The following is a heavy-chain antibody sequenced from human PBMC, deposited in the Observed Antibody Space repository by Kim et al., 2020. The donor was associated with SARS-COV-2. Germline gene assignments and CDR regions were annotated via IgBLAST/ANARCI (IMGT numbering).Heavy chain of an antibody. Sequence: GGSLRLSCAASGFTFSSYAMSWVRQAPGKGLEWVSAISGSGGSTYYADSVTGRFTISRDNSKNTLYLQMNSLRAEDTAVYYCARVPAAMGYGMDVWGQGTTVTVSS. CDR1: GFTFSSYA. D-gene: IGHD2-2*01. CDR2: ISGSGGST. CDR3: ARVPAAMGYGMDV. J-gene: IGHJ6*02. V-gene: IGHV3-23*01.